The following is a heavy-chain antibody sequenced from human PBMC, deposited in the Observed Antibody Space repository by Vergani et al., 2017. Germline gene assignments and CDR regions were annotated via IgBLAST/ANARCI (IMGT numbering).Heavy chain of an antibody. J-gene: IGHJ4*02. CDR2: IDWDDDK. V-gene: IGHV2-70*16. CDR3: ARSSMVRGVSLVFDY. Sequence: QVTLKESGPVLVKPTQTLTLTCTFSGFSLSTSGMCVSWIRQPPGKALEWLARIDWDDDKYYSTSLKTRLTISKDTSKNQVVLTMTNMDPVDTATYYCARSSMVRGVSLVFDYWGQGTLVTVSS. CDR1: GFSLSTSGMC. D-gene: IGHD3-10*01.